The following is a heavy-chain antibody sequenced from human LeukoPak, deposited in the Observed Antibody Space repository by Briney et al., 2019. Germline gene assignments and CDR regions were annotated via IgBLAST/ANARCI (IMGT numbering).Heavy chain of an antibody. J-gene: IGHJ6*02. CDR2: INHSGST. CDR3: ARGERWVLRYFDLTRRDGMDV. CDR1: GGSFSGYY. V-gene: IGHV4-34*01. D-gene: IGHD3-9*01. Sequence: SETLSLTCAVYGGSFSGYYWNWIRQPPGKGLEWIGEINHSGSTNYNPSLKSRVTISVDTSKNQFSLKLSSVTAADTAVYYCARGERWVLRYFDLTRRDGMDVWGQGTTVTVSS.